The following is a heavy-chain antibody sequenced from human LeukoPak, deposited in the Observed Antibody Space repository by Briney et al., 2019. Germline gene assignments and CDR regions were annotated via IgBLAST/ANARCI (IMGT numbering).Heavy chain of an antibody. CDR1: GDSMSNYY. D-gene: IGHD5-12*01. Sequence: SETLSLTCSVSGDSMSNYYWTWIRQPPGKALESIGYISDRGSTYYSPSLKSRATISADTSKNQISLKLTSVTAADTAIYYCARGDDYKSTYFDKWGQGTLVTVSS. CDR3: ARGDDYKSTYFDK. V-gene: IGHV4-59*01. CDR2: ISDRGST. J-gene: IGHJ4*02.